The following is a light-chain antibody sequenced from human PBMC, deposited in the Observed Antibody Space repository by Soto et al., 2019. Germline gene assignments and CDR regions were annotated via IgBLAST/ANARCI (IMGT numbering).Light chain of an antibody. CDR1: QDINNY. CDR2: DAS. CDR3: KQYNSYSPT. J-gene: IGKJ4*01. Sequence: DIQMTQSPSSLSASVGDRVTITCQASQDINNYLNWYQQKPGKAPKLLIYDASNLESGVPSRFSGSGSGTEFTLTISSLQPDDFATYYCKQYNSYSPTFGGGTKVDIK. V-gene: IGKV1-5*01.